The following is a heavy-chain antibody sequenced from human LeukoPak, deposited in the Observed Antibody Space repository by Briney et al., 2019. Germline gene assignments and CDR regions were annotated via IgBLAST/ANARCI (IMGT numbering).Heavy chain of an antibody. J-gene: IGHJ4*02. CDR3: AKMLIGPVTSTPYYFGY. V-gene: IGHV3-23*01. D-gene: IGHD4-17*01. Sequence: GGSLRLSCAASGFTFSSYAMSWVRQAPGKGLEWVSAISGSGGSTYYADSVKGRFTISRDNSKNTLYLQMNSLRAEDTAVYYCAKMLIGPVTSTPYYFGYWGQGTLVTVSS. CDR2: ISGSGGST. CDR1: GFTFSSYA.